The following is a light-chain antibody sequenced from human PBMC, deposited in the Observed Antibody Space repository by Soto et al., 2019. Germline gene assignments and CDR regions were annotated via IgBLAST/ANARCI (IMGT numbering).Light chain of an antibody. Sequence: IEMTQSPSTLSGSVGDRVTLTWRASQTISSWLAWYKQKPGKAPKLLSYEASSLESGVPSRFSGSGSGTDFTLTISCLKSEDFETYYCQQYYSFPWTFGQGTKVDIK. CDR2: EAS. J-gene: IGKJ1*01. CDR1: QTISSW. CDR3: QQYYSFPWT. V-gene: IGKV1-5*01.